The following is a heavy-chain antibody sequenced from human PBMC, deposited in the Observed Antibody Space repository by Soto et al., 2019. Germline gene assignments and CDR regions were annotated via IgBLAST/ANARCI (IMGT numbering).Heavy chain of an antibody. V-gene: IGHV1-8*01. CDR3: ARGPMSCTSSSCPYFFDY. Sequence: ASVKVSCKASGYTFTNYDINWVRQATGQGLEWMGWMNPNSGNTGYAQKLQGRVTMTRNTSMSTASMELSSLRSEDTAVYYCARGPMSCTSSSCPYFFDYWAQGTLLTVSS. D-gene: IGHD2-2*01. CDR2: MNPNSGNT. J-gene: IGHJ4*02. CDR1: GYTFTNYD.